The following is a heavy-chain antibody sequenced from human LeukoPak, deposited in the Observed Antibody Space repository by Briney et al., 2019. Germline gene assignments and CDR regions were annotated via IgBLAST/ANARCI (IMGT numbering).Heavy chain of an antibody. CDR2: ISGSGGST. CDR1: GFTFSSYA. V-gene: IGHV3-23*01. J-gene: IGHJ4*02. CDR3: ATSGSQGLSETDY. Sequence: GGSLRLSCAASGFTFSSYAMSWVRQAPGKGLDCVSGISGSGGSTYYADSVKGRFTISRDNSKDTLYLQMNSLRTDDTAVYYCATSGSQGLSETDYWGQGTLVTVSS. D-gene: IGHD1-26*01.